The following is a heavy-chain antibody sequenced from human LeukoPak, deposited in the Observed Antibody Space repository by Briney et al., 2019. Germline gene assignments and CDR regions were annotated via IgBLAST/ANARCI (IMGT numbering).Heavy chain of an antibody. CDR1: GYTFTSYY. CDR3: ARAPYVDYVRNYYYYYMDV. Sequence: DTLNLSCTASGYTFTSYYIYCVSQPPAQRLEGRRGSTNHSGNTYYKPNLKSRITITTDTSKNPSSLKLRSLTAADTAVYYCARAPYVDYVRNYYYYYMDVWGKGTTVTVSS. D-gene: IGHD4-17*01. J-gene: IGHJ6*03. V-gene: IGHV1-18*01. CDR2: STNHSGNT.